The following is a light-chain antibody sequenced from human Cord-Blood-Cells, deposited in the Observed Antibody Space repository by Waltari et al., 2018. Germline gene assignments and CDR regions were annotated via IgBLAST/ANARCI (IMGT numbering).Light chain of an antibody. CDR1: KLGDKY. CDR3: QAWDSSTAV. V-gene: IGLV3-1*01. Sequence: SYELTQPPSVSVSPGQTASITCSGDKLGDKYACWYQQKPGQSPVLVIYQDSKLPSGIPGRFSGSNAGNTATLTISGTQAMDEADYYCQAWDSSTAVFGGGTKLTVL. CDR2: QDS. J-gene: IGLJ2*01.